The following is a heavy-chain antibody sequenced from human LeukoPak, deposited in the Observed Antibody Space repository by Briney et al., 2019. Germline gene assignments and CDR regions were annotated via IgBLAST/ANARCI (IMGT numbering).Heavy chain of an antibody. V-gene: IGHV3-7*01. Sequence: GGSLRLSCAASGFTFSSYWMSWVRQAPGKGLEWVANMKQDGSDKYYVDSVKGRFTISRDNAKNSLYLQMNSLRAEDTAVYYCARDLYSPYDYVWGSYPAEDYWGQGTLVTVSS. CDR1: GFTFSSYW. J-gene: IGHJ4*02. CDR3: ARDLYSPYDYVWGSYPAEDY. D-gene: IGHD3-16*02. CDR2: MKQDGSDK.